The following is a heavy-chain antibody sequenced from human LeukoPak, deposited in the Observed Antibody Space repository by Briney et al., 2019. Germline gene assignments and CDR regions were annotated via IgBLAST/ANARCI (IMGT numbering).Heavy chain of an antibody. V-gene: IGHV4-39*01. CDR3: ARRRYYYDSSGYYFDY. D-gene: IGHD3-22*01. J-gene: IGHJ4*02. Sequence: GSLRLSCAASGFTFSSYWMSWVRQPPGKGLEWIGSIYYSGSTYYNPSLKSRVTISVDTSKNQFSLKLSSVTAADTAVYYCARRRYYYDSSGYYFDYWGQGTLVTVSS. CDR2: IYYSGST. CDR1: GFTFSSYW.